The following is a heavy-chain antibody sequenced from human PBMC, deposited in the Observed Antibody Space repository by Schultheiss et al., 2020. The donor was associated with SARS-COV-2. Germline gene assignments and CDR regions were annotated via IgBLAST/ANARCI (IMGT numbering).Heavy chain of an antibody. CDR1: GGSISSYY. D-gene: IGHD4-17*01. V-gene: IGHV4-59*12. Sequence: SETLSLTCAVSGGSISSYYWSWIRQPPGKGLEWIGYIYYSGSTYYNPSLKSRVTISVDTSKNQFSLKLSSVTAADTAVYYCARGPYGDYGSPFGYWGQGTLVTVSS. CDR2: IYYSGST. J-gene: IGHJ4*02. CDR3: ARGPYGDYGSPFGY.